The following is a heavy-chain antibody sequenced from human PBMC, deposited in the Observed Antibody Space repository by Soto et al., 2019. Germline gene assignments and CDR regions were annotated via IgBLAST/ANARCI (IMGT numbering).Heavy chain of an antibody. J-gene: IGHJ4*02. V-gene: IGHV3-30-3*01. Sequence: WWSLGLSCAACGFTFRSYAMHGVRQAPGKGLEWVAVISYDGSNKYYADSVKGRFTISRDNSKNTLYLQMNSLRAEDTAVYYCARHYSYDSSDDYWGQGTLVTVSS. CDR3: ARHYSYDSSDDY. CDR1: GFTFRSYA. D-gene: IGHD3-22*01. CDR2: ISYDGSNK.